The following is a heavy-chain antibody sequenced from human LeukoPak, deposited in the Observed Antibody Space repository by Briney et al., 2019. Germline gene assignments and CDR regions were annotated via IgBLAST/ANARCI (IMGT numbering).Heavy chain of an antibody. Sequence: LSLTCSVSGDSVSSNNYYWGWIRQPPGKGLEWVAVISYDGDDGSNIYYADSVKGRFTISRDNSKNTLYLQMNSLRVEDTAVYYCAKGDSGVYWFDPWGQGTLVTVSS. D-gene: IGHD2-15*01. V-gene: IGHV3-30-3*01. CDR2: ISYDGDDGSNI. J-gene: IGHJ5*02. CDR3: AKGDSGVYWFDP. CDR1: GDSVSSNN.